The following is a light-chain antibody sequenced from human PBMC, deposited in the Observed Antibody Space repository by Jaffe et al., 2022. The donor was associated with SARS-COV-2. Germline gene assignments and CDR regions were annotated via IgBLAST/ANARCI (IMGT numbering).Light chain of an antibody. CDR3: QQYYSTLLT. J-gene: IGKJ4*01. Sequence: DIVMTQSPDSLAVSLGERATIDCKSSQSILHISNNKNYLAWYQQKPGQPPKLLIYWASTRESGVPDRFSGSGSGTDFTLTISSLQAEDVAVYYCQQYYSTLLTFGGGTKVEIK. CDR1: QSILHISNNKNY. V-gene: IGKV4-1*01. CDR2: WAS.